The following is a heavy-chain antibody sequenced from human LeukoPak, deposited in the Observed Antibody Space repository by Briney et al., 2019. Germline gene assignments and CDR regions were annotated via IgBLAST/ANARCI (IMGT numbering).Heavy chain of an antibody. V-gene: IGHV4-34*01. CDR3: ARGPLVPDY. Sequence: SETLSLTCAVYGGSFSGYYWSWIRQPPGKGLEWIGEINHSGSTNYNPPLKSRVTISVDTSKNQFSLKLSSVTAADTAVYYCARGPLVPDYWGQGTLVTVSS. CDR1: GGSFSGYY. J-gene: IGHJ4*02. CDR2: INHSGST. D-gene: IGHD2-2*01.